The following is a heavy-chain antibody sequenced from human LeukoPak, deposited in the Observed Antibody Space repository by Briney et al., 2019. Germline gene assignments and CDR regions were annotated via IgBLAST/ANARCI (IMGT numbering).Heavy chain of an antibody. V-gene: IGHV3-23*01. CDR2: IIASSGAT. CDR1: GFSFNNYA. CDR3: AKDRIPDGFYSLDH. Sequence: GGSLRLSCTASGFSFNNYAMAWVRQAPGKGLEWVSIIIASSGATFYADSVKGRFTISRDNSKNTLYLQMNTLRAEDTAIYYCAKDRIPDGFYSLDHWGQGALVTVSS. J-gene: IGHJ4*02. D-gene: IGHD3-3*01.